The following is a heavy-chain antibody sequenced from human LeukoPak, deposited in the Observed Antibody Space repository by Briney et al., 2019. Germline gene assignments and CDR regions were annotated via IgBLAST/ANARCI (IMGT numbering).Heavy chain of an antibody. D-gene: IGHD3-10*01. CDR2: ISAYNAAT. CDR3: ARGSYYDY. V-gene: IGHV1-18*01. CDR1: YTFSSYG. J-gene: IGHJ4*02. Sequence: YTFSSYGXXXXXQAXXQGLEWMGWISAYNAATNYAQKFQGRVTMTIDTSPTTGYMELRSLTSDDTAVYYCARGSYYDYWGQGTLVTVSS.